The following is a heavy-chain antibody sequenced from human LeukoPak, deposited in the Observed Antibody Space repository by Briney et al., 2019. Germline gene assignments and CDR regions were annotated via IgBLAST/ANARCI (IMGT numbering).Heavy chain of an antibody. D-gene: IGHD3-16*01. CDR1: GFTFSSYA. J-gene: IGHJ4*02. CDR3: AKGVLTVMIHRQPFDY. Sequence: PGGSLRLSCAASGFTFSSYAMSWVRQAPGKGLEWVSAISGSGGSTYYADSVKGRFTISRDNSKNTLYLQMNSLRAEDTAVYYCAKGVLTVMIHRQPFDYWGQGTLVTVSS. V-gene: IGHV3-23*01. CDR2: ISGSGGST.